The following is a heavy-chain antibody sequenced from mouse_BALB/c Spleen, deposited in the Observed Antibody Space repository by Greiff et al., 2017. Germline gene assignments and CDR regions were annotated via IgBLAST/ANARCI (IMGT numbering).Heavy chain of an antibody. D-gene: IGHD2-10*01. CDR2: IWGDGST. J-gene: IGHJ4*01. CDR3: ATLLKRYYYAMDY. CDR1: GFSLTGYG. Sequence: VKLMESGPGLVAPSQSLSITCTVSGFSLTGYGVNWVRQPPGKGLEWLGMIWGDGSTDYNSALKSRLSISKDNSKSQVFLKMNSLQTDDTARYYCATLLKRYYYAMDYWGQGTSVTVSS. V-gene: IGHV2-6-7*01.